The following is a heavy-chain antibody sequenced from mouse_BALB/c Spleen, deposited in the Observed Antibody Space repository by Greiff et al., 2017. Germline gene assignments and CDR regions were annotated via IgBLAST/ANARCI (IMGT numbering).Heavy chain of an antibody. CDR3: ARGREVGSLMAY. J-gene: IGHJ3*01. D-gene: IGHD1-3*01. V-gene: IGHV5-17*02. CDR1: GFTFSSFG. Sequence: EVMLVESGGGLVQPGGSRKLSCAASGFTFSSFGMHWVRQAPEKGLGWVAYISSGSSTIYYADTVKGRCTISRDNPKNTLFLQMTSLRSEDTDMYDCARGREVGSLMAYWGQGTLVTVS. CDR2: ISSGSSTI.